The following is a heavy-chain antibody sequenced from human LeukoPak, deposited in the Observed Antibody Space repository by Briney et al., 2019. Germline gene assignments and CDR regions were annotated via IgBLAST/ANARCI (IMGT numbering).Heavy chain of an antibody. J-gene: IGHJ3*02. D-gene: IGHD6-13*01. V-gene: IGHV1-46*01. CDR2: INPSGGST. CDR3: ARGRTRIAAAGTLDKMHAFDI. Sequence: GASVKVSCKASGYTFTSYYMHWVRQAPGQGLEWMGIINPSGGSTSYAQKFQGRVTTTRDTSTSTVYMELSSLRSEDTAVYYCARGRTRIAAAGTLDKMHAFDIWGQGTMVTVSS. CDR1: GYTFTSYY.